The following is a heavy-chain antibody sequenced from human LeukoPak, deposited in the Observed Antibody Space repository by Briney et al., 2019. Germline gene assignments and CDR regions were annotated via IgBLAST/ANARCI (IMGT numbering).Heavy chain of an antibody. V-gene: IGHV3-21*01. CDR3: ARVATRSSGSLNYYYYAMDV. CDR1: GFTFSSSA. D-gene: IGHD3-10*01. Sequence: GSLRLSCAASGFTFSSSALNWVRQAPGKGLEWVSSISSRSSYIYYADSVKGRFTVSRDNAKNSLYLQMNSLRAEDTAVYYCARVATRSSGSLNYYYYAMDVWGQGTTVTVSS. CDR2: ISSRSSYI. J-gene: IGHJ6*02.